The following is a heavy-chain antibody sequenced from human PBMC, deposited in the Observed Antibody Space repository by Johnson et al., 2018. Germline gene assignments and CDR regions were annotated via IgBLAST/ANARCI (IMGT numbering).Heavy chain of an antibody. Sequence: QVRLGESGAEVKKPGASVKVCCKASGYTFTNYDLSWVRQAPGHGPEWMGWLNPHTGQRGYAQKFQGRLTLTRDTSVNTAYMELNRLTSEDTAVYICARTLVVLTPYCMDVWGQGTTVIISS. V-gene: IGHV1-8*01. CDR2: LNPHTGQR. CDR1: GYTFTNYD. D-gene: IGHD2-21*01. CDR3: ARTLVVLTPYCMDV. J-gene: IGHJ6*02.